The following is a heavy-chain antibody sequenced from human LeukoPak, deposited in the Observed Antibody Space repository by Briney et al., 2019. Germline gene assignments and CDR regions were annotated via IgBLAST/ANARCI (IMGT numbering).Heavy chain of an antibody. Sequence: SSQTLSLTCTVSGGSISSGVYYWSWIRQPPGKGLEWIGYIYYSGSTYYNPSLKSRVTISVDTSKNQFSLKLSSVTAADTAVYYCARVTTVVSPFDYWGQGTLVTVSS. CDR3: ARVTTVVSPFDY. CDR2: IYYSGST. V-gene: IGHV4-30-4*08. CDR1: GGSISSGVYY. D-gene: IGHD4-23*01. J-gene: IGHJ4*02.